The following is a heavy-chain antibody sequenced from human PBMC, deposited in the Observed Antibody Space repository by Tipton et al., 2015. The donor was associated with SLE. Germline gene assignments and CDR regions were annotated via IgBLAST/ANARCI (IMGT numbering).Heavy chain of an antibody. V-gene: IGHV4-59*01. J-gene: IGHJ5*02. CDR3: ARDGPRWFDP. CDR2: IYYSGST. Sequence: LRLSCTVSGGSISSYYWSWIRQPPGKGLEWIGYIYYSGSTNYNPSLKSRVTISVDTSKSQFSLKLSSVTAADTAVYYCARDGPRWFDPWGQGTLVTVSS. CDR1: GGSISSYY.